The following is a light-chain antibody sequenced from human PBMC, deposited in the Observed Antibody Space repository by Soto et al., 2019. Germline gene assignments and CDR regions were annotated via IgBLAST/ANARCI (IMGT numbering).Light chain of an antibody. J-gene: IGKJ1*01. CDR1: QAIRND. CDR3: LQDYNSPWT. V-gene: IGKV1-6*01. Sequence: AIQMTQSPSSLAASVGDRVTITCRASQAIRNDLGWYQQKPGKAPKLLIYGASSLQSGVPSRFSGSGSGTDFTLTISSLHPEDFATYYCLQDYNSPWTFGQGTKVEIK. CDR2: GAS.